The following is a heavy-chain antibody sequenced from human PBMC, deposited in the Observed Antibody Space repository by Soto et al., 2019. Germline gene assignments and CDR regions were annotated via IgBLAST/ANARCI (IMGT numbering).Heavy chain of an antibody. CDR2: IYHSGST. Sequence: PSETLSLTCAVSGYSISLGYYWGWIRQPPGKGLEWIGSIYHSGSTYYNPSLKSRVTISVDRSKNQFSLKLSSVTAADTAVYYCARDGYSYAPGAFDIWGQGTMVTVSS. D-gene: IGHD5-18*01. CDR1: GYSISLGYY. CDR3: ARDGYSYAPGAFDI. V-gene: IGHV4-38-2*01. J-gene: IGHJ3*02.